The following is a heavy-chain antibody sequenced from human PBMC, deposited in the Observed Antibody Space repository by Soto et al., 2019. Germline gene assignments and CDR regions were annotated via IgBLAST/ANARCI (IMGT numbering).Heavy chain of an antibody. Sequence: GGSLRLSCAASGFTFSSYSMNWVRQAPGKGLEWVSSISSSSSYIYYADSVKGRLTISRDNAKNSLYLQMNSLRAEDTAVYYCAKDFGDPYAFDIWGQGAMVTVS. CDR3: AKDFGDPYAFDI. V-gene: IGHV3-21*04. D-gene: IGHD2-21*01. J-gene: IGHJ3*02. CDR1: GFTFSSYS. CDR2: ISSSSSYI.